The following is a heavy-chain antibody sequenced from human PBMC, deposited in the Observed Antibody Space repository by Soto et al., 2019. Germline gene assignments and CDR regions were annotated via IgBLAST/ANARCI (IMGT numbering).Heavy chain of an antibody. V-gene: IGHV4-34*01. J-gene: IGHJ4*02. CDR3: ARGAHYYFDY. CDR2: INHSGST. CDR1: GGSLSGYY. Sequence: PSETLSLTCAVYGGSLSGYYWSWIRQPPGKGLEWIGEINHSGSTNYNPSLKSRVTISVDTSKNQFSLKLTSVTAADTAVYYGARGAHYYFDYWGQGTRVTVSS.